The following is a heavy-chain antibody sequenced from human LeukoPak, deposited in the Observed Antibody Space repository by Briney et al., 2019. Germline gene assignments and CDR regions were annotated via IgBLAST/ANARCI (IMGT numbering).Heavy chain of an antibody. CDR3: ARDLSYGYAGVVGY. D-gene: IGHD5-18*01. J-gene: IGHJ4*02. CDR2: IYYSGST. Sequence: PSETLSLTCTVSGGSITSRNNCWGWIRQSPGKGLEWIGNIYYSGSTYYNPSLKSRVTISVDTSKDQFSLKLSSVTAADTAVYYCARDLSYGYAGVVGYWGQGTLVTVSS. CDR1: GGSITSRNNC. V-gene: IGHV4-39*02.